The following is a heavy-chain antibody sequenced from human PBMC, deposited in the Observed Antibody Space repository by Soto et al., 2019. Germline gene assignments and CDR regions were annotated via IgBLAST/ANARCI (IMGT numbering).Heavy chain of an antibody. CDR1: GFTFSSYA. CDR3: AKDFEGYYDSSGYLDY. V-gene: IGHV3-23*01. J-gene: IGHJ4*02. CDR2: ISGSGGST. Sequence: GSLILSCAASGFTFSSYAMSWVRQAPGKGLEWVSAISGSGGSTYYADSVKGRFTISRDNSKNTLYLQMNSLRAEDTAVYYCAKDFEGYYDSSGYLDYWGQGTLVTVSS. D-gene: IGHD3-22*01.